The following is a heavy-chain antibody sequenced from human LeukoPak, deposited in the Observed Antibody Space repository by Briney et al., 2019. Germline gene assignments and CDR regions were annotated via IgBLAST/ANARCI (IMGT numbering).Heavy chain of an antibody. Sequence: ASVKVSCKSSGYTFTDYYIQWVRQAPGQGLEWMGWINPNSGGTNSAQKFQGRVTMTRDTSVSTAYMELSRLRSDDTAVYYCARDHCTSSGCYEYYYYGVDVWGQGTTVTVSS. V-gene: IGHV1-2*02. J-gene: IGHJ6*02. CDR3: ARDHCTSSGCYEYYYYGVDV. CDR2: INPNSGGT. D-gene: IGHD2-2*01. CDR1: GYTFTDYY.